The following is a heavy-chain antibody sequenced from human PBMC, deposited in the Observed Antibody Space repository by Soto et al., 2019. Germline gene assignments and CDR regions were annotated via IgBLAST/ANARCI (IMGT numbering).Heavy chain of an antibody. V-gene: IGHV1-46*03. Sequence: APVKVSCKASGYTFTSYYIHWVRQAPGQGLEWVGIINPSGGSTSYAQKFQGRVTMTRDTSTSTLYMELSSLRSEDTAVYYCARGHCSSTSCYGLDAFDIWGQGTMVTV. CDR3: ARGHCSSTSCYGLDAFDI. CDR1: GYTFTSYY. D-gene: IGHD2-2*01. CDR2: INPSGGST. J-gene: IGHJ3*02.